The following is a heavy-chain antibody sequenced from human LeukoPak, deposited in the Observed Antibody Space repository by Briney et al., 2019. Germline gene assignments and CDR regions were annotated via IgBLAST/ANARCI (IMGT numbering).Heavy chain of an antibody. D-gene: IGHD6-6*01. CDR2: IIPILGIA. J-gene: IGHJ4*02. CDR1: GGTFSSYA. V-gene: IGHV1-69*04. CDR3: ARESQYSSSSPYYFDY. Sequence: PEASVKVSCKASGGTFSSYAISWVRQAPGQGLEWMGGIIPILGIANYAQKFQGRVTITAGKSTSTAYMELSSLRSEDTAVYYCARESQYSSSSPYYFDYWGQGTLVTVSS.